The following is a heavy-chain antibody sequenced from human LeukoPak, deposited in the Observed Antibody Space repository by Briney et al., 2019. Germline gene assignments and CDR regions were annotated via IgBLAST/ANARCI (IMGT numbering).Heavy chain of an antibody. V-gene: IGHV1-69*06. J-gene: IGHJ6*03. Sequence: SVKVSCKASGGTFSTYVISWVRQAPGQGLEWMGGIIPIFGTANYAQKFQGRVTITADKSTSTAYMELSSLRSEDTAVYYCARALGPPYSIKSWDMDVWGKGTTVTVSS. D-gene: IGHD4-11*01. CDR2: IIPIFGTA. CDR3: ARALGPPYSIKSWDMDV. CDR1: GGTFSTYV.